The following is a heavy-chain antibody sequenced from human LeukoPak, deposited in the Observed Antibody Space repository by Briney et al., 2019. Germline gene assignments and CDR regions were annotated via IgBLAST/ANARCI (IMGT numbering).Heavy chain of an antibody. CDR1: GYSFTNYW. CDR2: NYPRESDT. Sequence: GESLKTPCKGFGYSFTNYWIGWVRQIPGKGLGWRGINYPRESDTRYSTFFQGQSTFPVNKSITPASLKWSSLKASAPAMYYCARSTALYDSSGYYPNHFDYWGQGTLVTVSS. D-gene: IGHD3-22*01. V-gene: IGHV5-51*01. CDR3: ARSTALYDSSGYYPNHFDY. J-gene: IGHJ4*02.